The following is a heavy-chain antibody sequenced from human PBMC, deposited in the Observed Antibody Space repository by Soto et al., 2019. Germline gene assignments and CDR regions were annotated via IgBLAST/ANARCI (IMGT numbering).Heavy chain of an antibody. J-gene: IGHJ4*02. CDR1: GDSISDVNYY. CDR2: IYDGGST. Sequence: QVQLQGSGPRLVKPSQTLSLTCTVSGDSISDVNYYWSWIRQSPDKGLEWIRDIYDGGSTYRNPSLQSRVTVSIDTSNNQFSLQLSSMSAADTAVYYWTRGPSGDKVDYWGQGTLVTVSS. D-gene: IGHD2-21*02. V-gene: IGHV4-30-4*01. CDR3: TRGPSGDKVDY.